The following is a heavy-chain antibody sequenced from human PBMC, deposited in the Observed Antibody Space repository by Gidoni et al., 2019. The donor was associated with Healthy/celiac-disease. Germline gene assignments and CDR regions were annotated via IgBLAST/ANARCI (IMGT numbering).Heavy chain of an antibody. CDR1: GFTFSSYS. CDR2: ISSSSSYI. J-gene: IGHJ6*02. D-gene: IGHD5-12*01. Sequence: EVQLVESGGGLVKPGGSLRLSCAASGFTFSSYSMNWVRQAPGKGLEWVSSISSSSSYIYYADSVKGRFTISRDNAKNSLYLQMNSLRAEDTAVYYCARVLSDIVATIYVRYYGMDVWGQGTTVTVSS. CDR3: ARVLSDIVATIYVRYYGMDV. V-gene: IGHV3-21*01.